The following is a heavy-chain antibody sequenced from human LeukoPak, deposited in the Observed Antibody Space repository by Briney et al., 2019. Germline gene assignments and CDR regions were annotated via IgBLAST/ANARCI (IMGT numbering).Heavy chain of an antibody. V-gene: IGHV3-23*01. D-gene: IGHD4/OR15-4a*01. Sequence: GGSLRLSCAASGFTFSSYAMSWVRQAPGKGLEWVSAISGSGGSTYYADSVKGRFTISRDNSKSTLYLQMNSLRAEDTAVYYCAKDWRLSTSPLDAFDIWGQGTMVTVSS. CDR2: ISGSGGST. CDR1: GFTFSSYA. CDR3: AKDWRLSTSPLDAFDI. J-gene: IGHJ3*02.